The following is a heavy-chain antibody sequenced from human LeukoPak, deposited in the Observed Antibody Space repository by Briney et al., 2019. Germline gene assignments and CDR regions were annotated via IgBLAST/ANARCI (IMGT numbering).Heavy chain of an antibody. D-gene: IGHD3-16*01. CDR3: ARDLNDYVWGSSLDY. CDR2: ISSSSSYI. Sequence: GGSLRLSCAASGFTFSSYSMNWVRQAPGKGLEWASSISSSSSYIYYADSVKGRFTISRDNAKNSLYLQMNSLRAEDTAVYYCARDLNDYVWGSSLDYWGQGTLVTVSS. V-gene: IGHV3-21*01. J-gene: IGHJ4*02. CDR1: GFTFSSYS.